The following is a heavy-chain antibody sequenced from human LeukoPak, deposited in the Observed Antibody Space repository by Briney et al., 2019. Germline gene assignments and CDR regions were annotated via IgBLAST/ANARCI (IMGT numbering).Heavy chain of an antibody. J-gene: IGHJ4*02. CDR3: AKLLRYFDWSPLGY. V-gene: IGHV3-21*01. Sequence: GSLRLSCAASGFTFSSYSMNWVRQAPGKGLEWVSSISSSSSYIYYADSVKGRFTISRDNSKNTLYLQMNSLRAEDTAVYYCAKLLRYFDWSPLGYWGQGTLVTVSS. D-gene: IGHD3-9*01. CDR1: GFTFSSYS. CDR2: ISSSSSYI.